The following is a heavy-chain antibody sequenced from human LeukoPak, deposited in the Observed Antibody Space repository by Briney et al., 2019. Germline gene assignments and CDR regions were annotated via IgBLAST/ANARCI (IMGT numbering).Heavy chain of an antibody. CDR1: GFTFSSYA. CDR2: ISGSGGST. D-gene: IGHD3-16*02. V-gene: IGHV3-23*01. CDR3: AKRSYIWGSYRFPIDWYFDL. Sequence: QPGGSLRLSCAASGFTFSSYAMSWVRQAPGKGLEWVSAISGSGGSTYYADSVKGRFTISRDNSKNTLYLQMNSLRAEDTAVYYCAKRSYIWGSYRFPIDWYFDLWGRGTLVTVSS. J-gene: IGHJ2*01.